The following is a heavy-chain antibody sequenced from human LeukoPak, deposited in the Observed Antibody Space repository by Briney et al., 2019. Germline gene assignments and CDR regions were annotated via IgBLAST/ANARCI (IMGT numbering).Heavy chain of an antibody. Sequence: SVTVSCKASGGTFSSYAISWVRQAPGQGLEWMGGIIPIFGTANYAQKFQGRVTITTDESTSTAYMELTSLKSDDTAVYYCARDQRNSGSYRFEYWGQGTLVTVSS. CDR1: GGTFSSYA. CDR2: IIPIFGTA. V-gene: IGHV1-69*05. J-gene: IGHJ4*02. D-gene: IGHD1-26*01. CDR3: ARDQRNSGSYRFEY.